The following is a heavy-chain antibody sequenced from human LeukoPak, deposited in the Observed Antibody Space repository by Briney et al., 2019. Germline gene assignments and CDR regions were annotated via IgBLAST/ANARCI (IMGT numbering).Heavy chain of an antibody. J-gene: IGHJ3*02. CDR3: ARAPRGSFGRDDAFDI. CDR2: ISSSSSYI. D-gene: IGHD3-10*01. V-gene: IGHV3-21*01. CDR1: GFTVSSNY. Sequence: NPGGSLRLSCAASGFTVSSNYMSWVRQAPGKGLERVSSISSSSSYIYYADSVKGRFTISRDNAKNSLYLQMNSLRAEDTAVYYCARAPRGSFGRDDAFDIWGQGTMVTVSS.